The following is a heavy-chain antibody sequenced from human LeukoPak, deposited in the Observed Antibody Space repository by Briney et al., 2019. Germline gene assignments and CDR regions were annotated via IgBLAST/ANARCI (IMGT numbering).Heavy chain of an antibody. V-gene: IGHV3-30-3*01. CDR1: GFTFSSYA. J-gene: IGHJ4*02. Sequence: GGSLRLSCAASGFTFSSYAIHWVRQAPGKGLEWVAVISYDGSNEYYADSVKGRFTISRDNSNNTVYLQMNSLRAEDTAVFYCARDVGRGFCTDSICSPDHWGQGAMVTVSS. D-gene: IGHD2-8*01. CDR3: ARDVGRGFCTDSICSPDH. CDR2: ISYDGSNE.